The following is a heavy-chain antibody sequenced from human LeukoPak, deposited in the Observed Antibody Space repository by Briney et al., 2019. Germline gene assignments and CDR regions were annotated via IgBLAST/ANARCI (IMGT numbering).Heavy chain of an antibody. V-gene: IGHV1-2*06. CDR2: VNPNSGGT. CDR1: GYTFTGYY. CDR3: ARESDDYGCD. Sequence: GASVKVSCKASGYTFTGYYMHWVRQAPGQGLEWMGRVNPNSGGTNYAQKFQGRDTMTRDTSISTAYMELSRLRSDDTAVYYCARESDDYGCDWGQGTLVTVSS. D-gene: IGHD4-17*01. J-gene: IGHJ4*02.